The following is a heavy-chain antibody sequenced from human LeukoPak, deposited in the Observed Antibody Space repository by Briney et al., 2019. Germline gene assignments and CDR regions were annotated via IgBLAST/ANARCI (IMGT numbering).Heavy chain of an antibody. CDR1: GYTLTELS. Sequence: ASVNVSCKVSGYTLTELSMHWVRQAPGKGLEWMGGFDPEDGETIYAQKFQGRVTMTEDTSTDTAYMELSSLRSEDTAVYYCATVLLLSGSYPNDAFDIWGQGTMVTVSS. J-gene: IGHJ3*02. V-gene: IGHV1-24*01. CDR2: FDPEDGET. CDR3: ATVLLLSGSYPNDAFDI. D-gene: IGHD1-26*01.